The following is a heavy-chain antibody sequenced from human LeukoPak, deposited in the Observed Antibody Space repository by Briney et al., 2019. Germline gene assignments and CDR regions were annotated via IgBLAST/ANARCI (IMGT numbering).Heavy chain of an antibody. V-gene: IGHV4-34*01. CDR1: GGSFSGYY. Sequence: PSETPSLTCAVYGGSFSGYYWSWIRQPPGKGLEWIGEINHSGSTNYNPSLKSRVTISVDTSKNQFSLKLSSVTAADTAVYYCAMGWYFDYWGQGTLVTVSS. J-gene: IGHJ4*02. CDR2: INHSGST. CDR3: AMGWYFDY.